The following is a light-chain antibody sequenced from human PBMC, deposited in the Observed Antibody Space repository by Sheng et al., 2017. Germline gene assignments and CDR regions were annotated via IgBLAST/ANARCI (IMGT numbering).Light chain of an antibody. CDR3: CSYAGSRGWV. Sequence: PGQSITISCTGTSSDVGSYNLVSWYQQHPGKAPKLMIYEVSKRPSGVSNRFSGSKSGNTASLTISGLQAEDEADYYCCSYAGSRGWVFGGGTKLTVL. J-gene: IGLJ3*02. CDR1: SSDVGSYNL. V-gene: IGLV2-23*02. CDR2: EVS.